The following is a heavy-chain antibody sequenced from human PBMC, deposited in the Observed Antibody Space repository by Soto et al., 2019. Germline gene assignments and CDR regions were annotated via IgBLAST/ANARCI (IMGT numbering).Heavy chain of an antibody. D-gene: IGHD3-3*01. CDR2: IKQDGSEK. Sequence: GGSLRLSCAASGFTFSGYWMSWVRQAPGKGLEWVANIKQDGSEKYYVDSVKGRFTISRDNAKNSLYLQMNSLRAEDTAVYYCARDTYYDFWSGYPYYYYYMDVWGKGTTVTVSS. V-gene: IGHV3-7*01. CDR1: GFTFSGYW. J-gene: IGHJ6*03. CDR3: ARDTYYDFWSGYPYYYYYMDV.